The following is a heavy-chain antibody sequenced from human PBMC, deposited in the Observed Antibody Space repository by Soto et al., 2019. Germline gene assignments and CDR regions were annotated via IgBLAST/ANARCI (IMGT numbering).Heavy chain of an antibody. CDR3: ASAHEVAWFDS. D-gene: IGHD2-15*01. Sequence: GGSLRLSCAASGFTFSSYAMNWVRQAPGKGLQWVASITNRGTHTYSADSVKGRFTISRDNDKNSLYMQMNNLRAEDTATYYCASAHEVAWFDSWGLGTLVTVSS. J-gene: IGHJ5*01. V-gene: IGHV3-21*06. CDR1: GFTFSSYA. CDR2: ITNRGTHT.